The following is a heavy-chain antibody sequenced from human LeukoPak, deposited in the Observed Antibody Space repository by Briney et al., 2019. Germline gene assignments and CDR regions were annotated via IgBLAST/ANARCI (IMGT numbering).Heavy chain of an antibody. V-gene: IGHV3-30*03. J-gene: IGHJ4*02. D-gene: IGHD3-9*01. CDR3: ARGIGLTGYYFDY. CDR1: GFTFSSYG. CDR2: ISYDGSNK. Sequence: GGSLRLSCAASGFTFSSYGMHWVRQAPGKGLEWVAVISYDGSNKYYADSVKGRFTISRDNSKNTLYLQMNSLRAEDTAVYYCARGIGLTGYYFDYWGQGTLVTVSS.